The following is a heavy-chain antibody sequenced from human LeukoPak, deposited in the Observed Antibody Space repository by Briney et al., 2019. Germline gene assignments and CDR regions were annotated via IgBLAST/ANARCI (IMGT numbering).Heavy chain of an antibody. CDR2: FDPEDGET. J-gene: IGHJ4*02. CDR1: GYTLTELS. D-gene: IGHD2-2*02. Sequence: GSSVKVSCKVSGYTLTELSMHWVRQAPGKGLEWMGGFDPEDGETIYAQKFQGRVTMTEDTSTDTAYMELSSLRSEDTAVYYCATAGRYCSSTSCYTLLDYWGQGTLVTVSS. CDR3: ATAGRYCSSTSCYTLLDY. V-gene: IGHV1-24*01.